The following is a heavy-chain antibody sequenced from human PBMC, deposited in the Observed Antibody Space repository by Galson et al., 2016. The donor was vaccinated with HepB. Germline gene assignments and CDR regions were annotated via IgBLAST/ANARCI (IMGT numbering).Heavy chain of an antibody. J-gene: IGHJ3*02. CDR2: IYYSGRT. Sequence: SETLSLTCSVSGGSIGSNNYYWGWIRQPPGEGLEWISSIYYSGRTFYNPSLQSRVTISVDTSKNQFSLKLSSVTAADTAVYYCARGGRPRIWGQGTMVTVSS. V-gene: IGHV4-39*01. CDR1: GGSIGSNNYY. CDR3: ARGGRPRI. D-gene: IGHD3-16*01.